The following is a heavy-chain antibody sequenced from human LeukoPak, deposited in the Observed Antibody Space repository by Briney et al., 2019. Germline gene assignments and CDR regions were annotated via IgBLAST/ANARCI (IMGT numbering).Heavy chain of an antibody. CDR2: INRRGHT. D-gene: IGHD3-10*01. CDR1: GFTFDRFT. CDR3: ARGTMVRGAAGSFDY. J-gene: IGHJ4*02. V-gene: IGHV3-43*01. Sequence: GGSLRLSCAASGFTFDRFTIHWVRQTPGKGLEWVSLINRRGHTFYADSVKGRFTISRDNAKNSLYLQMNSLRAEDTAVYYCARGTMVRGAAGSFDYWGQGTLVTVSS.